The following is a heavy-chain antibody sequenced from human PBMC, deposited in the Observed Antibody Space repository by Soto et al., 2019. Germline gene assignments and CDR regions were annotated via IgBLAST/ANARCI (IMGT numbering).Heavy chain of an antibody. CDR3: AKDSSGRPNYYSTWTS. Sequence: GGSLRLSCAASGFTFSSYGMHWVRQAPGKGLEWVAVISYDGSNKYYADSVKGRFTISRDNSKNTLYLQMNSLRAEDTAVYYCAKDSSGRPNYYSTWTSGAKGLRSPFP. CDR2: ISYDGSNK. J-gene: IGHJ6*03. D-gene: IGHD3-10*01. CDR1: GFTFSSYG. V-gene: IGHV3-30*18.